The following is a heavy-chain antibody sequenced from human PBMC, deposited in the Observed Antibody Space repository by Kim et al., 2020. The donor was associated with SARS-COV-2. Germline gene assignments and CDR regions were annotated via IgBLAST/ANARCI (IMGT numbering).Heavy chain of an antibody. Sequence: KYSPKFQGRVTITRDTAASTAYMELSRLRSGDTAVYYCARSTVVRAYFDYWGQGTLVTVSS. J-gene: IGHJ4*02. D-gene: IGHD3-10*01. CDR3: ARSTVVRAYFDY. V-gene: IGHV1-3*01.